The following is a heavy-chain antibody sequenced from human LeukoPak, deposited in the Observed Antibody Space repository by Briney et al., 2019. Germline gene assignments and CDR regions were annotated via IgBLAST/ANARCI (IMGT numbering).Heavy chain of an antibody. V-gene: IGHV3-30*18. CDR2: ISYDGSNK. Sequence: PGGSLRLSCVASGFTFSNYAMSWVRQAPGKGLEWVAVISYDGSNKYYADSVKGRFTISRDNSKNTLYLQMNSLRAEDTAVYYCAKDRDYDFWSGYLDYWGQGTLVTVSS. J-gene: IGHJ4*02. D-gene: IGHD3-3*01. CDR1: GFTFSNYA. CDR3: AKDRDYDFWSGYLDY.